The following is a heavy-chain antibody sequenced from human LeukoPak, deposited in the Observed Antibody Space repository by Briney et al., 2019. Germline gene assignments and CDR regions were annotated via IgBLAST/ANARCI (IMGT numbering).Heavy chain of an antibody. CDR1: GGSFSGYY. D-gene: IGHD1-26*01. J-gene: IGHJ4*02. CDR3: ARPASGSYYRGYFDY. Sequence: SETLSLTCAVYGGSFSGYYWSWIRQPPGKGLEWIGEINHSGSTNYNPSLKSRVTISVDTSENQFSLKLSSVTAADTAVYYCARPASGSYYRGYFDYWGQGTLVTVSS. V-gene: IGHV4-34*01. CDR2: INHSGST.